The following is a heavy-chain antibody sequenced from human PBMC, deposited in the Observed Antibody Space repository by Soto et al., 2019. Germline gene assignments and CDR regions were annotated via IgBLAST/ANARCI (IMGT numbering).Heavy chain of an antibody. D-gene: IGHD6-19*01. CDR2: IKSKTDGGTT. V-gene: IGHV3-15*01. CDR1: GFTFSNAW. J-gene: IGHJ4*02. Sequence: VGSLRLSCAASGFTFSNAWMSWVRQAPGKGLEWVGRIKSKTDGGTTDYAAPVKGRFTISRDDSKNTLYLQMNSLKTEDTAVYYCTASAVAGLGGYFDYWGQGTLVTVSS. CDR3: TASAVAGLGGYFDY.